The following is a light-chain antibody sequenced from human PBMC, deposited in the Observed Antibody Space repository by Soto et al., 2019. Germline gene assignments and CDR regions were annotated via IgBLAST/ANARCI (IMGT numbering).Light chain of an antibody. CDR2: EAS. CDR3: QQYNGYWT. CDR1: QSISGS. J-gene: IGKJ1*01. V-gene: IGKV1-5*03. Sequence: DIQMTQSPSTLSASVGDRVTITCRASQSISGSLAWYQQKPGKAPKLMIYEASNLKSGVPSRFSGSGSGTEYTPTISSLPHDESASYYCQQYNGYWTFGQGTRVEIK.